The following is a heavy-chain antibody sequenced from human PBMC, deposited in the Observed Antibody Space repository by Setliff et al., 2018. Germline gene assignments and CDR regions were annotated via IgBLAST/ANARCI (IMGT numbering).Heavy chain of an antibody. D-gene: IGHD3-3*01. J-gene: IGHJ4*02. CDR3: ARVPRLEWLLPTFDS. V-gene: IGHV1-18*01. CDR1: GYTFISYG. Sequence: ASVKVSCKPSGYTFISYGLSWMRQAPGQGLEWMGWISGYNGNTEYAQNLQGRVTMTMDTSTSTAYMELRSLTSDDTAAYYCARVPRLEWLLPTFDSWGQGTLVTVSS. CDR2: ISGYNGNT.